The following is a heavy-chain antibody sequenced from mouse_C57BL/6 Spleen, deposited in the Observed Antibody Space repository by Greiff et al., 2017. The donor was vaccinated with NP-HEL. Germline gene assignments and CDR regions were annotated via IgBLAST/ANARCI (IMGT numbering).Heavy chain of an antibody. CDR3: AVTTVVAQGYFDY. CDR1: GYTFTSYW. D-gene: IGHD1-1*01. V-gene: IGHV1-59*01. Sequence: QVQLKQPGAELVRPGTSVKLSCKASGYTFTSYWMHWVKQRPGQGLEWIGVIDPSDSYTNYNQKFKGKATLTVDTSSSTAYMQLSSLTSEDSAVYYCAVTTVVAQGYFDYWGQGTTLTVSS. J-gene: IGHJ2*01. CDR2: IDPSDSYT.